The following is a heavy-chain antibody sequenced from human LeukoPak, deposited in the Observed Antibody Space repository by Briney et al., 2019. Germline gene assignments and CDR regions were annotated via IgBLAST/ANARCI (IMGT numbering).Heavy chain of an antibody. D-gene: IGHD2-2*02. CDR1: GGSISSGDYY. CDR2: IYYSGST. V-gene: IGHV4-30-4*08. Sequence: SETLSLTCTVSGGSISSGDYYWSWIRQPPGKGLEWIGYIYYSGSTYYNPSLKSRVTISVDTSKNQFSLKLSFVTAADTAVYYCARRPDCSSTSCYSFWFDPWGQGTLVAVSS. CDR3: ARRPDCSSTSCYSFWFDP. J-gene: IGHJ5*02.